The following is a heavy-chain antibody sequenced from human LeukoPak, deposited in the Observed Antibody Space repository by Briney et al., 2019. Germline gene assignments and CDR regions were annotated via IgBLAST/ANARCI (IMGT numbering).Heavy chain of an antibody. CDR3: AKDARRAVAGSLFDY. CDR1: GFTFDDYA. J-gene: IGHJ4*02. D-gene: IGHD6-19*01. V-gene: IGHV3-43*02. CDR2: ISGDGGST. Sequence: AGGSLRLSCAASGFTFDDYAMHWVRQAPGKGLEWVSLISGDGGSTYYADSVKGRFTISRDNSKNSLYLQMNGLRTEDTALYYCAKDARRAVAGSLFDYWGQGTLVTVSS.